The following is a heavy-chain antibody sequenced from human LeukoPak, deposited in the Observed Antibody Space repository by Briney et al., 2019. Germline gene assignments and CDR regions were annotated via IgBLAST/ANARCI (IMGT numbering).Heavy chain of an antibody. CDR1: GYTFPGYF. V-gene: IGHV1-46*01. CDR3: ARTAARRFDY. J-gene: IGHJ4*02. Sequence: GASVKVSCEASGYTFPGYFMHWVRQAPGQGLEWMGIINPTGGSTTYAQKFQGRVTMTRDTSTSTVYMELSSLRSDDTAVYYCARTAARRFDYWGQGTLVTVSS. D-gene: IGHD6-6*01. CDR2: INPTGGST.